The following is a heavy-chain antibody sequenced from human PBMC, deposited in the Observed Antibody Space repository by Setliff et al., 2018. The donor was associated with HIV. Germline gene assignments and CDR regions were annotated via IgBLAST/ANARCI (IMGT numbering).Heavy chain of an antibody. Sequence: SETLSLTCKVSGAPISSYYWNWIRQPPGKGLEWIGYIYNSGYSNSKPSLKSRVTISVDTSKNQFSLKLSSVTAADTAVYYCASPASDSSTVNGADYWGQGTLVTVSS. CDR3: ASPASDSSTVNGADY. CDR2: IYNSGYS. D-gene: IGHD6-13*01. J-gene: IGHJ4*02. V-gene: IGHV4-4*08. CDR1: GAPISSYY.